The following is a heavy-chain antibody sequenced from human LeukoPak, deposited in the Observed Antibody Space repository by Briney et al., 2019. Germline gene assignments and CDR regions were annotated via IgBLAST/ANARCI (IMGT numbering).Heavy chain of an antibody. D-gene: IGHD4/OR15-4a*01. Sequence: SETLSLTCTVSGGSVSSGSYYWSWIRQPPGKGLEWIGYIYYSGSTNYNPSLKSRVTISVDTSKNQFSLKLSSVTAADTAVYYCARYYGTLVKYNWFDPWGQGTLVTVSS. CDR3: ARYYGTLVKYNWFDP. V-gene: IGHV4-61*01. CDR2: IYYSGST. CDR1: GGSVSSGSYY. J-gene: IGHJ5*02.